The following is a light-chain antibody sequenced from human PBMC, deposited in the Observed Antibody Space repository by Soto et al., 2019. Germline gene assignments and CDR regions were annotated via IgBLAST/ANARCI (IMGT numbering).Light chain of an antibody. J-gene: IGKJ1*01. V-gene: IGKV1-6*01. CDR1: QGIRND. CDR2: AAS. Sequence: AIQLTQSPSSLSASVGERVTITCRASQGIRNDLGWYQQKPGKAPKLLIYAASSLQSGVPSRFSGSASGTDFTLTISSLQPEDFATYYCLQDYSYPWTFGQGTKVDNK. CDR3: LQDYSYPWT.